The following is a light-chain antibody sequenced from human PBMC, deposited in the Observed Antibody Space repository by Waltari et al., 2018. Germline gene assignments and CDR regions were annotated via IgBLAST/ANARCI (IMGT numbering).Light chain of an antibody. V-gene: IGKV1-5*01. J-gene: IGKJ1*01. Sequence: DIQMTQSPSTLSASVGDRVTIPCRASQSISSWLAWYQQKQGKAPKLLIYDASSLESGVPSRFSGSGSGTEFTLTISSLQPDDFATYYCQQYNSYSTFGQGTKVEIK. CDR2: DAS. CDR1: QSISSW. CDR3: QQYNSYST.